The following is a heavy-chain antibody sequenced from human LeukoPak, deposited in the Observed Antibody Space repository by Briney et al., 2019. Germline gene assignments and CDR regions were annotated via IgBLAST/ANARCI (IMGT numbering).Heavy chain of an antibody. D-gene: IGHD2-2*01. Sequence: GGSLRLPCAASGFTFSDYAMTWVRQTPGKGLEWVSVISGGGGSADYADSMKGRFTISRDNSKNTLYLQMNSLRAEDTALYYCAKLGCTGTFCYANYWGQGTLVTVSS. CDR3: AKLGCTGTFCYANY. CDR1: GFTFSDYA. V-gene: IGHV3-23*01. J-gene: IGHJ4*02. CDR2: ISGGGGSA.